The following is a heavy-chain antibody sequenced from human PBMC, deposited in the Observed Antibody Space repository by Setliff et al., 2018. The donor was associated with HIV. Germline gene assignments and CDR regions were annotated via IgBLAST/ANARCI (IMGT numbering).Heavy chain of an antibody. CDR3: ARGQFRLRPDSLDL. D-gene: IGHD2-21*01. CDR2: IWYDGGTK. CDR1: GFPFSVHG. J-gene: IGHJ4*03. V-gene: IGHV3-33*01. Sequence: GGSLRLSCEASGFPFSVHGMHWVRQSPGKGLEWLAVIWYDGGTKYYADSLQGRFTISRDGSKNSVYLQMNTLGAEDTAVYYCARGQFRLRPDSLDLWGQGTLGTVSS.